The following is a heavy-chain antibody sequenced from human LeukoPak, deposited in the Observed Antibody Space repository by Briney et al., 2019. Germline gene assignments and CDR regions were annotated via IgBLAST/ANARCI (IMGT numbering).Heavy chain of an antibody. Sequence: GGSLRLSCVVSGFTFSDYYMSWIRQAPGKGLEWVSYISSGNSTAYYADSVKGRFTVSRDNAKDSLYLQMNSLRAEDTAVYYCARDPEGGMDVWGQGTTVTVSS. CDR2: ISSGNSTA. J-gene: IGHJ6*02. V-gene: IGHV3-11*01. CDR1: GFTFSDYY. CDR3: ARDPEGGMDV.